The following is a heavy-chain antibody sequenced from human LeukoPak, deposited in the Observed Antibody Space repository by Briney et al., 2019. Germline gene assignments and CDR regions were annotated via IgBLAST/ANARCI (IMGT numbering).Heavy chain of an antibody. D-gene: IGHD3-10*01. CDR2: FNPNSGGT. Sequence: ASVKVSCKASGYTFTGYYLHWVRQAPGQGLEWVRWFNPNSGGTNYAQKFQGRVTMTRDTSISTAYVELSRLRSDDTAVYYCARESYYGSGSPLDYWGQGTLVTVSS. V-gene: IGHV1-2*02. CDR3: ARESYYGSGSPLDY. J-gene: IGHJ4*02. CDR1: GYTFTGYY.